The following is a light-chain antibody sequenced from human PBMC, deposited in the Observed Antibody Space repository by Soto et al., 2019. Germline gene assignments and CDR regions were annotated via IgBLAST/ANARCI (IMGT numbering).Light chain of an antibody. J-gene: IGKJ1*01. CDR1: QKIYTW. V-gene: IGKV1-5*03. Sequence: DIQMTQSPSTLSASVGDRITITCQASQKIYTWLAWYQQIPGEAPKLLIYDGSTLERGVPLRFSGSGSGTEFTLTISSLQPEDFATFYCKQYKTYSRTFGQGTTVEVK. CDR2: DGS. CDR3: KQYKTYSRT.